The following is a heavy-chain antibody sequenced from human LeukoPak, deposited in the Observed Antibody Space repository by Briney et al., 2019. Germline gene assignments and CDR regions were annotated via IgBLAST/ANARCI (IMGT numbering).Heavy chain of an antibody. D-gene: IGHD2-2*01. V-gene: IGHV1-2*02. Sequence: ASVKDSCKASGYTFTDYYIIWMRQAPGRGVEYMGWINPNSGATRNGQNFQGRITMTRDTSVSTAYMDLGTLSSDDAAIYFCARGSAVSCSSTSCHAPLDYWGQGTLVTVSS. CDR1: GYTFTDYY. CDR3: ARGSAVSCSSTSCHAPLDY. CDR2: INPNSGAT. J-gene: IGHJ4*02.